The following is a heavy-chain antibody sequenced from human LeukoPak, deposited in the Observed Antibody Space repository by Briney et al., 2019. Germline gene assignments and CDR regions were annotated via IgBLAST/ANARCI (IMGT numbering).Heavy chain of an antibody. CDR1: GFTFSSYW. V-gene: IGHV3-7*01. CDR2: IKQDGSEK. J-gene: IGHJ4*02. CDR3: ARGTRRLTYYYGSGLDY. D-gene: IGHD3-10*01. Sequence: PGGSLRLSCAASGFTFSSYWMSWVRQAPGKGLEWVANIKQDGSEKYYVDSVKGRFTISRDNAKNSLYLQMNSLRAEDTAVYYCARGTRRLTYYYGSGLDYWGQGTLVTVSS.